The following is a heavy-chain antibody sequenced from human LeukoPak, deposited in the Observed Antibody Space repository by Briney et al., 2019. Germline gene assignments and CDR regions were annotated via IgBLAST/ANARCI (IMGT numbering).Heavy chain of an antibody. CDR1: GYTFTGYY. D-gene: IGHD3-22*01. Sequence: ASVKVSCKASGYTFTGYYMHWVRQAPRQGLEWMGWINPNSGGTNYAQKFQGRVTMTRDTSISTAYMELSRLRSDDTAVYYCARIGRIKGSGYYYVGDYWGQGTLVTVSS. J-gene: IGHJ4*02. V-gene: IGHV1-2*02. CDR2: INPNSGGT. CDR3: ARIGRIKGSGYYYVGDY.